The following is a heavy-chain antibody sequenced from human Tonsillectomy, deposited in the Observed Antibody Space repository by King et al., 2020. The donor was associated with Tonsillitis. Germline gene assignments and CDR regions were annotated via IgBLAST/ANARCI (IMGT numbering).Heavy chain of an antibody. J-gene: IGHJ2*01. D-gene: IGHD4-23*01. CDR2: ISSSGSTI. Sequence: VQLVESGGGLVHPGGSLRLSCAASGFTFSSYEMNWVRQAPGKGLEWVSYISSSGSTIYYADSVKGRFTISRDNAKNSLYLQMNSLRAEDTAVYYCARDPGVDSDYGGNSPWYFDLWGRGTLVTVSS. V-gene: IGHV3-48*03. CDR3: ARDPGVDSDYGGNSPWYFDL. CDR1: GFTFSSYE.